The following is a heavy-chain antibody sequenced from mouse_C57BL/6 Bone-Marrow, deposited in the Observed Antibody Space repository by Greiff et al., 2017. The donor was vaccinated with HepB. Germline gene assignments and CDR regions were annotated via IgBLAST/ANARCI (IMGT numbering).Heavy chain of an antibody. CDR1: GFNIKDDY. D-gene: IGHD1-1*01. V-gene: IGHV14-4*01. Sequence: VQLQQSGAELVRPGASVKLSCTASGFNIKDDYMHWVKQRPEQGLEWIGWIDPENGDTEYASKFQGKATITADTSSNTADLQLSSLTSEDTAVYFCNLYYPLAYWGQGTLVTVSA. CDR3: NLYYPLAY. CDR2: IDPENGDT. J-gene: IGHJ3*01.